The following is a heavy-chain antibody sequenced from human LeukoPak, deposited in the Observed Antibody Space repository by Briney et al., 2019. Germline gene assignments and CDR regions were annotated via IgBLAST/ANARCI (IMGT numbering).Heavy chain of an antibody. CDR1: GFTFSSYA. CDR3: AKDLGPQVGPGYYYGMDV. Sequence: GGSLRLSCAAPGFTFSSYAMSWVRQAPGKGLEWVSAISGSGGSTYYADSVKGRFTISRDNSKNTLYLQMNSLRAEDTAVYYCAKDLGPQVGPGYYYGMDVWGQGTTVTVSS. V-gene: IGHV3-23*01. J-gene: IGHJ6*02. CDR2: ISGSGGST.